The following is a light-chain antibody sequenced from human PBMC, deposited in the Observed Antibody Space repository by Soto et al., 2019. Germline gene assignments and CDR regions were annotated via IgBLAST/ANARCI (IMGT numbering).Light chain of an antibody. CDR2: GAS. V-gene: IGKV1D-12*01. CDR3: QQANSFPIT. Sequence: DIPMTQSPSSVSASVGDRVTITCRASQDIGSWLAWYQKKPGKAPNLLIYGASSLQSGVPSRFSGSRSGTDFTLTISSLQPEDFATYYCQQANSFPITFGQGTRLEIK. CDR1: QDIGSW. J-gene: IGKJ5*01.